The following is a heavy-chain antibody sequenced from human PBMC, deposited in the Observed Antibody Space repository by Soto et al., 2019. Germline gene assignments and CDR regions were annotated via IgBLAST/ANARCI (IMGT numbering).Heavy chain of an antibody. Sequence: GGSLRLSCAASGFTFNNYWMTWVRQAPGKGLEWVANIKQDGSEKHYVDSVKGRFTISRDNAKNSLFLQMNSLRAEDTAVYYCASSYGDPQEFDYWGQGTLVTVS. V-gene: IGHV3-7*01. J-gene: IGHJ4*02. CDR2: IKQDGSEK. CDR1: GFTFNNYW. CDR3: ASSYGDPQEFDY. D-gene: IGHD4-17*01.